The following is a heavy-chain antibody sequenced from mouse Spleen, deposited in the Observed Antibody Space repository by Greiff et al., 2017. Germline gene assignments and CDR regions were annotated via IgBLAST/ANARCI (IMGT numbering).Heavy chain of an antibody. CDR3: ARGGGLFFDY. CDR2: IYPSDSET. V-gene: IGHV1-61*01. J-gene: IGHJ2*01. CDR1: GYTFTSYW. Sequence: QVQLQQPGAELVRPGSSVKLSCKASGYTFTSYWMDWVKQRPGQGLEWIGNIYPSDSETHYNQKFKDKATLTVDKSSSTAYMQLSSLTSEDSAVYYCARGGGLFFDYWGQGTTLTVSS.